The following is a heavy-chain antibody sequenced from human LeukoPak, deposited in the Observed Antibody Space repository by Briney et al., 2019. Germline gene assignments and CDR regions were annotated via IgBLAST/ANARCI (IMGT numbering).Heavy chain of an antibody. Sequence: GGSLRLSCAASGFTFSSYAMSWVRQAPGKGGGWVSAISGSGGSTYYADSVKGRFTISRDNSKNTLYLQMSSLRAEDTAVYYCAKDGTLVATGLDYWGQGTLVTVSS. V-gene: IGHV3-23*01. CDR3: AKDGTLVATGLDY. J-gene: IGHJ4*02. CDR1: GFTFSSYA. D-gene: IGHD5-12*01. CDR2: ISGSGGST.